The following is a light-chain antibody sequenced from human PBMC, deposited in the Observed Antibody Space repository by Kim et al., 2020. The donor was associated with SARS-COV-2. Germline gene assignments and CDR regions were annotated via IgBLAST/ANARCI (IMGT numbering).Light chain of an antibody. J-gene: IGKJ4*01. CDR3: IQATQFPLT. V-gene: IGKV2-24*01. Sequence: PAYISVRSSPSLVYSDGNTYCCWLQQKPGQPPRLIIYKISNRFSGVPDRFSGRGAGTDFTLKISRVEAEDVGDYYCIQATQFPLTFGGGTKLDIK. CDR2: KIS. CDR1: PSLVYSDGNTY.